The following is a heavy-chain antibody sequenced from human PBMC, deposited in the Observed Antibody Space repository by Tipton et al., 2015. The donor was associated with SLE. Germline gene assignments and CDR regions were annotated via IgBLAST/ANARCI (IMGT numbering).Heavy chain of an antibody. CDR1: GQSINSGYY. Sequence: TLSLTCAVSGQSINSGYYWGWIRQPPGKGLEWIASIHHSGNTYYNPSLKSRVTISVDTSKNQFSLELNSVTAADTAVYFCAREGGYAGSGSYGTVWGQGTTVTVSS. J-gene: IGHJ6*02. CDR2: IHHSGNT. CDR3: AREGGYAGSGSYGTV. V-gene: IGHV4-38-2*02. D-gene: IGHD3-10*01.